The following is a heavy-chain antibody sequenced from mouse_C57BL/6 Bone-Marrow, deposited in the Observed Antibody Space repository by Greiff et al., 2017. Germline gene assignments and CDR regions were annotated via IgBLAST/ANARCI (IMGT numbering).Heavy chain of an antibody. J-gene: IGHJ4*01. V-gene: IGHV1-39*01. CDR2: INPNYGST. D-gene: IGHD2-4*01. CDR1: GYSFTDYN. CDR3: ARGYDYHYANDY. Sequence: VQLKESGPELVKPGASVKISCKASGYSFTDYNMNWVKQSNGKSLEWIGVINPNYGSTSYNQKFKGKATLTVDQSSSTAYMQLNSLTSADAAGYYGARGYDYHYANDYWGQGTSVPVP.